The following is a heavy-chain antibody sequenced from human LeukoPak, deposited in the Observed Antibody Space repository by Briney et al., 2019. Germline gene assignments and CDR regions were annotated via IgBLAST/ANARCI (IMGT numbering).Heavy chain of an antibody. CDR2: LRGNGET. Sequence: PGGSLRLSCAASGFTISRNHMSWVRQAPARGPERVSSLRGNGETFYSDYVKRGCTLSRDDSRNTVYLQLNDLSAEDACIYFCARAIWVSSADAVWWGQGTEVTVSS. D-gene: IGHD3-16*01. V-gene: IGHV3-53*01. J-gene: IGHJ4*02. CDR3: ARAIWVSSADAVW. CDR1: GFTISRNH.